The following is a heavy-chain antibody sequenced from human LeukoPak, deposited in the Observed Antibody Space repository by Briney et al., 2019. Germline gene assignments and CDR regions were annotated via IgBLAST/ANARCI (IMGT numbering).Heavy chain of an antibody. D-gene: IGHD3-9*01. CDR3: ARGLRYFDWLSDNYYYYMDV. Sequence: GASVKVSCKASGYTFTSYAISWVRQAPGQGLEWMGGIIPIFGTANYAQKFQGRVTITADKSTSTAYMELSSLRSEDTAVYYCARGLRYFDWLSDNYYYYMDVWGKGTTVTVSS. CDR2: IIPIFGTA. CDR1: GYTFTSYA. V-gene: IGHV1-69*06. J-gene: IGHJ6*03.